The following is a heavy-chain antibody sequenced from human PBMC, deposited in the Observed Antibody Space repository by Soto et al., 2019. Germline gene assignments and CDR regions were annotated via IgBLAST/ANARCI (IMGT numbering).Heavy chain of an antibody. Sequence: EVQLVESGGGFIKPGGSLKLSCAASGFTFEKAWLSWVRQAPGKGLEWVGRIKSKIDGETTDYAAPVKGRFTISSDDSQNMLYLQMNSLKIEDTAVYYCNTAMEKQQEVFDCWGQGAPVTVSP. D-gene: IGHD6-13*01. CDR2: IKSKIDGETT. V-gene: IGHV3-15*01. CDR1: GFTFEKAW. J-gene: IGHJ4*02. CDR3: NTAMEKQQEVFDC.